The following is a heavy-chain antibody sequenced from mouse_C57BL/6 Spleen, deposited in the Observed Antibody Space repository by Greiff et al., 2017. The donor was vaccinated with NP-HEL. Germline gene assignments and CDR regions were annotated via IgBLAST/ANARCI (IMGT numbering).Heavy chain of an antibody. J-gene: IGHJ1*03. CDR2: ISSGSSTI. CDR3: ASNYGDWYFDV. CDR1: GFTFSDYG. D-gene: IGHD1-1*01. Sequence: EVKLMESGGGLVKPGGSLKLSCAASGFTFSDYGMHWVRQAPEKGLEWVAYISSGSSTIYYADTVKGRFTISRDNAKNTLFLQMTSLRSEDTGMYYCASNYGDWYFDVWGTGTTVTVSS. V-gene: IGHV5-17*01.